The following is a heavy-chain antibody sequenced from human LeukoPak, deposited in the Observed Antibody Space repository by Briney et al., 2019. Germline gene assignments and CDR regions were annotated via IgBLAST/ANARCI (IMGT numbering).Heavy chain of an antibody. CDR3: ARSSAPRYCSSTSCYPPSWFDP. D-gene: IGHD2-2*01. J-gene: IGHJ5*02. CDR2: INAGNGNT. Sequence: ASVKVFCKASGYTFTSYAMHWVRQAPGQRLEWMGWINAGNGNTKYSQKFQGRVTITRDTSASTAYMELSSLRSEDTAVYYCARSSAPRYCSSTSCYPPSWFDPWGQGTLVTVSS. CDR1: GYTFTSYA. V-gene: IGHV1-3*01.